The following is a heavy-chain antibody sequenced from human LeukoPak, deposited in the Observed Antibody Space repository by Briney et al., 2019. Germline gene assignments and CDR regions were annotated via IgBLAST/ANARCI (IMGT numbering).Heavy chain of an antibody. Sequence: GGSLRLSCAASGFTFSSYAMHWVRQAPGKGLEWVAVISYDGSNKYYADSVKGRFTISRDNSKNTLYLQMNSLRAEDTAVYYCAKDSNPNLFGTPTYEYFQHWGQGTLVTVSS. V-gene: IGHV3-30-3*02. CDR1: GFTFSSYA. D-gene: IGHD4-11*01. J-gene: IGHJ1*01. CDR3: AKDSNPNLFGTPTYEYFQH. CDR2: ISYDGSNK.